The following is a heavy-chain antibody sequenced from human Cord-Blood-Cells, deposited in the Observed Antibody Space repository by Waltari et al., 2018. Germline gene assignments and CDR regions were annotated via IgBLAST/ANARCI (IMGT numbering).Heavy chain of an antibody. J-gene: IGHJ4*02. Sequence: QLQLQESGPGLVKPSETLSLTCTVSGGSISSSSYYWGWIRQPPGKGLEWIGSIYYSGSTYYTPSLKSRVTISVDTSKNQFSLKLSSVTAADTAVYYCARLGLELTGPFDYWGQGTLVTVSS. D-gene: IGHD7-27*01. CDR3: ARLGLELTGPFDY. CDR2: IYYSGST. CDR1: GGSISSSSYY. V-gene: IGHV4-39*01.